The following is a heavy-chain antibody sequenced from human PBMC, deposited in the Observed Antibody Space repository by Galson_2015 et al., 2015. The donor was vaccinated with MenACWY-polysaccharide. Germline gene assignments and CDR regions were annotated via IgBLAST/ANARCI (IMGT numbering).Heavy chain of an antibody. CDR1: GFTVSSNY. Sequence: SLRLSCAASGFTVSSNYMSWVRQAPGKGLEWVSVIYSGGSTYYADSVKGRFTISRDNAKNSLYLQMNSLRAEDTAVYYCARDYDFWSGYYLHWGQGTLVTVSS. J-gene: IGHJ4*02. V-gene: IGHV3-53*01. CDR3: ARDYDFWSGYYLH. CDR2: IYSGGST. D-gene: IGHD3-3*01.